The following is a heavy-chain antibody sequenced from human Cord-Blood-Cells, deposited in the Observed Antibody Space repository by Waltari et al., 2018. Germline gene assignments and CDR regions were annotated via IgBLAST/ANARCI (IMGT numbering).Heavy chain of an antibody. CDR3: AKMYSSSSWFDP. CDR1: GFTFSSYA. D-gene: IGHD6-6*01. J-gene: IGHJ5*02. V-gene: IGHV3-23*01. CDR2: ISGSGGST. Sequence: EVQLLESGGGLVQPGGSLRLSCAASGFTFSSYAMRWVRQAPGKGLEWVSAISGSGGSTYYADSVKGRFTISRDNSKNTLYLQMNSLRAEDTAVYYCAKMYSSSSWFDPWGQGTLVTVSS.